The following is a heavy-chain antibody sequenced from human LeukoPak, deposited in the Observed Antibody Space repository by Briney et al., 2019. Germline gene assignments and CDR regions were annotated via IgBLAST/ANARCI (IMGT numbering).Heavy chain of an antibody. CDR3: ATSESQTRFDY. V-gene: IGHV5-51*01. CDR2: IFPGDSDT. D-gene: IGHD1/OR15-1a*01. J-gene: IGHJ4*02. CDR1: GYSFTTYW. Sequence: PGESLKISCKGSGYSFTTYWTGWVRQMPGKGLEWIGIIFPGDSDTTYNPSLQGQVSISADKSINTAYLQWSSLRASDTATYYCATSESQTRFDYWGQGTLVTVSS.